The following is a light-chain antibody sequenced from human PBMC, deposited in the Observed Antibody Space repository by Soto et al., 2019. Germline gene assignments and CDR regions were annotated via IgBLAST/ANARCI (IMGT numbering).Light chain of an antibody. Sequence: DIVLTQSPATLSLSPGERATLSCRASQSVNTYLAWHQQKPGQAPRLLIYDASNRASGIPARFSGSGSGTDFTLSIRSLEPEDFAIYFCQQRSNWPPSFGPGTKVDIK. CDR2: DAS. V-gene: IGKV3-11*01. J-gene: IGKJ3*01. CDR1: QSVNTY. CDR3: QQRSNWPPS.